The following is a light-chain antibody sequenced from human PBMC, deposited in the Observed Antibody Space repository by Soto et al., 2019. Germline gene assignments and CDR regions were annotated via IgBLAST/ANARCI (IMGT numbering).Light chain of an antibody. CDR1: QSIRNY. Sequence: IFLTQSPSTLSLSPWERATLSCRASQSIRNYLAWYQQKPGQAPRLLIYDASNRATGIPARFSGSGSGTDFILTISSLEPEDSGVYYCQQRNDWVTFGGGTKVDIK. CDR2: DAS. J-gene: IGKJ4*01. V-gene: IGKV3-11*01. CDR3: QQRNDWVT.